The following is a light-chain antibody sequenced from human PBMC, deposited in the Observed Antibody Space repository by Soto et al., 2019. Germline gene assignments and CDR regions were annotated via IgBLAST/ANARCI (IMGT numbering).Light chain of an antibody. J-gene: IGKJ2*01. CDR3: KQYNSYSNT. Sequence: DIPMTQSPSTLSASVGDRVTITCRASQSISSWLAWYQQKPGKAPKLLIYDASSLESGVPSRFSGSRSGAEFTLTISSLQPDDFATYYCKQYNSYSNTFGQGTKLEIK. CDR2: DAS. CDR1: QSISSW. V-gene: IGKV1-5*01.